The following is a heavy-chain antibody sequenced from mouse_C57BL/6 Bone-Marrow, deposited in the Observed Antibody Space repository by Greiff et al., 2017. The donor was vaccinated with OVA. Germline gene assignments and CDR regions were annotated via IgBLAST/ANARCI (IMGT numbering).Heavy chain of an antibody. CDR2: IDPSDSYT. V-gene: IGHV1-59*01. Sequence: QVQLQQPGAELVRPGTSVKLSCKASGYTFTSYWMHWVKQRPGQGLEWIGVIDPSDSYTNYNQKFKGQATLTVDTSSSSAYMQLSSLTSEDSAVYGCARRNYGSSLWFAYWDQGTLVTVSA. D-gene: IGHD1-1*01. CDR1: GYTFTSYW. J-gene: IGHJ3*01. CDR3: ARRNYGSSLWFAY.